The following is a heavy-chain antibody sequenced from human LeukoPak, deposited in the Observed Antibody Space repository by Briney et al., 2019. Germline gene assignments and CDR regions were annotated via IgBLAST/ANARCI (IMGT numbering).Heavy chain of an antibody. Sequence: SETLSLTCAVYGGSFSGYYWSWIRQPPGKGLEWIGEINHSGSTNYNPSLKSRVTISVDTSKNQFSLKLSSVTAADSAVYYCARGADTYYDSTGGGAFDIWGQGTMVTVSS. V-gene: IGHV4-34*01. CDR3: ARGADTYYDSTGGGAFDI. CDR2: INHSGST. D-gene: IGHD3-22*01. CDR1: GGSFSGYY. J-gene: IGHJ3*02.